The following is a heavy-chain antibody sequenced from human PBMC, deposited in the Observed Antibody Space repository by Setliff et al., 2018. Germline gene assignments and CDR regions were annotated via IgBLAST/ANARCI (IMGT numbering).Heavy chain of an antibody. CDR2: IYHSGST. CDR3: ARGDYQRSFDH. J-gene: IGHJ4*02. CDR1: GYSISSGYY. Sequence: SETLSLTCAVSGYSISSGYYWGWIRQPPGKGLEWIGSIYHSGSTYYNPSLKSRVTISVDTSNNLFSLNLRSVTTADTAGFYCARGDYQRSFDHWGPGALVTVSS. V-gene: IGHV4-38-2*01. D-gene: IGHD4-17*01.